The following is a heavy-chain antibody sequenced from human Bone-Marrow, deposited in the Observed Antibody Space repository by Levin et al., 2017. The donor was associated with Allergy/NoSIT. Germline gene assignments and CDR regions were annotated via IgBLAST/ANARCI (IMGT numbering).Heavy chain of an antibody. V-gene: IGHV1-18*01. J-gene: IGHJ6*02. CDR2: ISAKNGNT. D-gene: IGHD5-12*01. CDR1: GYTLSNYG. Sequence: ASVKVSCKASGYTLSNYGVSWVRQAPGQGLEWMGWISAKNGNTNYARKIQGRVTMTTDTSTSTAYMELRSLRLDDTAVYYCVRERPGVGTVDTSVRYYYQGLDVWGQGNTVTVSS. CDR3: VRERPGVGTVDTSVRYYYQGLDV.